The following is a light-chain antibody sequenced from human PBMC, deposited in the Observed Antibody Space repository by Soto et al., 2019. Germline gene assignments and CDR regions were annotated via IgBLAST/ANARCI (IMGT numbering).Light chain of an antibody. CDR3: QSYDNILRAWV. CDR1: NSDVGGYDR. V-gene: IGLV2-14*01. J-gene: IGLJ3*02. CDR2: EVY. Sequence: QSALTQPASVSGSPGQSITISCTGTNSDVGGYDRVSWYQHHPGKAPKLLIFEVYNRPSGISDRFSGSKSGDTASLTISGLQAEDEADYYCQSYDNILRAWVFGGGTKLTVL.